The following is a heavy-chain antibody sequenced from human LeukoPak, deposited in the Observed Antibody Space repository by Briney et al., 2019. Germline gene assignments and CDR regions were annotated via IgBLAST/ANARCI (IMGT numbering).Heavy chain of an antibody. D-gene: IGHD3-3*01. V-gene: IGHV6-1*01. CDR1: GDSVSSNSAA. CDR3: ARGSAAYYDFWSGFDY. CDR2: TYYRSKWYN. J-gene: IGHJ4*02. Sequence: SQTLSLTCAISGDSVSSNSAAWNWIRQSPSRGLEWRGRTYYRSKWYNDYAVSVKSRITINPDTSKNQFSLQLNSVTPEDTAVYYCARGSAAYYDFWSGFDYWGQGTLVTVSS.